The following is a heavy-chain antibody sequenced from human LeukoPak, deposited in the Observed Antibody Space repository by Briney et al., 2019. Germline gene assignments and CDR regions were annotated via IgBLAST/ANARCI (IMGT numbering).Heavy chain of an antibody. Sequence: SETLSLTCTVSGGSISSSSYYWGWIRQPPGKGLEWIGSIYYSGSTYYNPSLKSRVTISVDTSKNQFSLKLSSVTAADTAVYYCAREQLMVGGFEYWGQGTLVTVSS. V-gene: IGHV4-39*07. J-gene: IGHJ4*02. CDR1: GGSISSSSYY. D-gene: IGHD3-10*01. CDR2: IYYSGST. CDR3: AREQLMVGGFEY.